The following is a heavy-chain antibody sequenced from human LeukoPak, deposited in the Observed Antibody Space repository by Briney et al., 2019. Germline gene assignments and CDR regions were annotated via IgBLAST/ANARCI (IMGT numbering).Heavy chain of an antibody. CDR2: IIQSGSA. CDR1: GGSISSVTW. Sequence: SGTLALTCAVSGGSISSVTWWSWVRQPPGKGLEWVGEIIQSGSANYNPSLKSRVTISVDKSKNQFSLNLSSVTAADTAVYYCARNPRNGHTLDYWGEGTLVTVSS. CDR3: ARNPRNGHTLDY. D-gene: IGHD5-24*01. J-gene: IGHJ4*02. V-gene: IGHV4-4*02.